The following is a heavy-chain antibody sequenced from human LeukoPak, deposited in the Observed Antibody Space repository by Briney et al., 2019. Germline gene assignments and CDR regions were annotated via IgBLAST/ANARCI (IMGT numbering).Heavy chain of an antibody. CDR1: GYTFTSYY. CDR3: ARYDITMIDGP. V-gene: IGHV1-46*01. D-gene: IGHD3-22*01. Sequence: ASVKVSCKXSGYTFTSYYMHWVRQAPGQGLEWMGIINPSGGSTSYAQKLQGRVTMTTDTSTSTAYMELRSLRSDDTAVYYCARYDITMIDGPWGQGTLVTVSS. J-gene: IGHJ5*02. CDR2: INPSGGST.